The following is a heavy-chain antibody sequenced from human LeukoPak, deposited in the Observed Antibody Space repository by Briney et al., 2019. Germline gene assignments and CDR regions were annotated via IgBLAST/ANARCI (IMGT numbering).Heavy chain of an antibody. Sequence: PGRSLTLSCAASGFNFDGYAMYRVRQAPGKGLEWVSGITFNSGDRAYADSVRGRFTISRDNAKNSLYLQMNSLRVEDTAFYYCANMDTTTQYWGQGTLVTVSS. CDR3: ANMDTTTQY. CDR2: ITFNSGDR. D-gene: IGHD5-18*01. V-gene: IGHV3-9*01. J-gene: IGHJ4*02. CDR1: GFNFDGYA.